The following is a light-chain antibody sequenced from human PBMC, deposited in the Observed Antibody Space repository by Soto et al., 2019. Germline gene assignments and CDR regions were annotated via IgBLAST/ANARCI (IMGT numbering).Light chain of an antibody. CDR2: DVT. Sequence: QSALTQPASVSGAPRQSITISCTGTSSDVGRFNYVSWYQQHSGKAPKLIIYDVTNRPSGIYYHFSGSKSGNTASLTISGLQAEDEADYYCTSYASSSTLYVFATGTKLTVL. CDR1: SSDVGRFNY. CDR3: TSYASSSTLYV. J-gene: IGLJ1*01. V-gene: IGLV2-14*01.